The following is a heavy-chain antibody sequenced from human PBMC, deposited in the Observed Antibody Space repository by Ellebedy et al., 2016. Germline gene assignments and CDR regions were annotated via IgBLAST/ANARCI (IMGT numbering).Heavy chain of an antibody. CDR1: GFTFSSYS. Sequence: GESLKISXAASGFTFSSYSMNWVRQAPGKGLEWVSYISSSSSTIYYADSVKGRFTISRDNAKNSLYLQMNSLRAEDTAVYYCARDTPLNYYYDSSGSFDYWGQGTLVTVSS. CDR2: ISSSSSTI. D-gene: IGHD3-22*01. J-gene: IGHJ4*02. CDR3: ARDTPLNYYYDSSGSFDY. V-gene: IGHV3-48*04.